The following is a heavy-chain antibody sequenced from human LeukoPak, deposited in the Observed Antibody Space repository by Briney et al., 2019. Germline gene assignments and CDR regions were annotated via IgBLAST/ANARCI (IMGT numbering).Heavy chain of an antibody. V-gene: IGHV3-7*03. Sequence: PGGSLRLSCAASGFTFSSYWMSWVRQAPGKGLEWVANIKQDGSEKYYVDSVKGRFTISRDNAKNSLYLQMNSLRAEDTAVYYCAKVALEEDWLLVGYFDYWGQGTLVTVSS. CDR1: GFTFSSYW. D-gene: IGHD3-22*01. CDR2: IKQDGSEK. CDR3: AKVALEEDWLLVGYFDY. J-gene: IGHJ4*02.